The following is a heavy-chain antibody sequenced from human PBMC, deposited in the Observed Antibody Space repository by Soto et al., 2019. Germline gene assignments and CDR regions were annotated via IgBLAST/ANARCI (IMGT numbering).Heavy chain of an antibody. CDR3: VKTAGSSSWYQTPFDL. CDR2: VYYSGST. J-gene: IGHJ4*02. CDR1: GDSLRSTSYY. V-gene: IGHV4-39*01. Sequence: SETLSLTCTVSGDSLRSTSYYWGWVRQPPGKGLEWIGNVYYSGSTYYNPPLKSRVTISVDTSKNQFSLNLSSVTAADTAVYYCVKTAGSSSWYQTPFDLWGPGTLVTVSS. D-gene: IGHD6-13*01.